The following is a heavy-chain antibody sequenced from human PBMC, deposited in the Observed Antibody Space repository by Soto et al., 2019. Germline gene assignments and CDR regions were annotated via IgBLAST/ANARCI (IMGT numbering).Heavy chain of an antibody. CDR3: AKGEGSSGYYSLFDY. CDR2: ISWNSGSI. J-gene: IGHJ4*02. D-gene: IGHD3-22*01. V-gene: IGHV3-9*01. Sequence: EVQLVESGGGLVQPGRSLRLCCAASGFTFDDYAMHWVRQAPGKGLEWVSGISWNSGSIGYADSVKGRFTISRDNAKNSLYLQMNSLRAEDTALYYCAKGEGSSGYYSLFDYWGQGTLVTVSS. CDR1: GFTFDDYA.